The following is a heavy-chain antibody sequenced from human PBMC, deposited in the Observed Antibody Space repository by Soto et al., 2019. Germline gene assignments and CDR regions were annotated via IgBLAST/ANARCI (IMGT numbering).Heavy chain of an antibody. D-gene: IGHD2-8*02. V-gene: IGHV4-39*01. CDR2: IYYSGST. CDR3: ARVRTEYAGLDY. J-gene: IGHJ4*02. Sequence: SETLSLTCTVSGGSISSSSYYWGWIRQPPGKGLEWIGSIYYSGSTYYNPSLKSRVTISVDTSKNQFSLKLSSVTAADTAVYFSARVRTEYAGLDYWGQGTLVTVSS. CDR1: GGSISSSSYY.